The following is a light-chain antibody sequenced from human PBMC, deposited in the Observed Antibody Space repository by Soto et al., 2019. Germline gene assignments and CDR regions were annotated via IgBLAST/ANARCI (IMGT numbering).Light chain of an antibody. Sequence: EIVLTQSPGTLSLSPGERATLSCRASQNVRDSYLAWYQQKPGQAPSLLLYDTSTRATGVPATVSGSGSGTAFALTISRVEPEDFAFYFCQQYGSSPGTFGQGTKVES. CDR1: QNVRDSY. CDR2: DTS. CDR3: QQYGSSPGT. J-gene: IGKJ1*01. V-gene: IGKV3-20*01.